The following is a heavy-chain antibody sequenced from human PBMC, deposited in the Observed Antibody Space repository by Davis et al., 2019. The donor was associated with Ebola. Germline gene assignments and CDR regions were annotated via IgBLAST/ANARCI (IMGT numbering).Heavy chain of an antibody. D-gene: IGHD1-7*01. CDR1: GFTFGDYA. Sequence: GGSLRLSCTASGFTFGDYAMSWVRQAPGKGLEWVSSISSSSSYIYYADSVKGRFTISRDNAKNSLYLQMNSLRAEDTAVYYCARGRYNWNYDFWFDPWGQGTLVTVSS. V-gene: IGHV3-21*01. CDR2: ISSSSSYI. CDR3: ARGRYNWNYDFWFDP. J-gene: IGHJ5*02.